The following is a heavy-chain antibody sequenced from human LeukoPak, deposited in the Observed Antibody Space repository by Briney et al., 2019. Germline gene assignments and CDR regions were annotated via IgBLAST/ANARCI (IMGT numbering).Heavy chain of an antibody. J-gene: IGHJ4*02. CDR2: IYYSGST. CDR3: AREGYYGTGSYSQFDY. Sequence: SETLSLTCTVSGGSISSYYWSWIRQPPGKGLEWIGYIYYSGSTNYNPSLKSRVTISVDTSKNQFSLKLSSVTAADTAVYYCAREGYYGTGSYSQFDYWGQGTLVTVSS. V-gene: IGHV4-59*12. CDR1: GGSISSYY. D-gene: IGHD3-10*01.